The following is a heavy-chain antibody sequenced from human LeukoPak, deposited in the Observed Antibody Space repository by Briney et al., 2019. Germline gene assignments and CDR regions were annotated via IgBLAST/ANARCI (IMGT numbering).Heavy chain of an antibody. V-gene: IGHV3-9*01. CDR3: AKSWVKQRPQTYYYYGMDV. Sequence: GRSLRLSCTASGFTFDNYDMHWVRQAPGKGLEWVSGISWNSGSIGYADSVKGRFTISRDNAKNSLYLQLNSLRAEDTALYYCAKSWVKQRPQTYYYYGMDVWGQGTTVTVSS. J-gene: IGHJ6*02. D-gene: IGHD6-25*01. CDR1: GFTFDNYD. CDR2: ISWNSGSI.